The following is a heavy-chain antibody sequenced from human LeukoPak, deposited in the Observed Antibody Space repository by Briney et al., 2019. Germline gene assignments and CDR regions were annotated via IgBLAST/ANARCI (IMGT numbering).Heavy chain of an antibody. V-gene: IGHV3-9*01. CDR2: ISWNSGSI. J-gene: IGHJ6*02. CDR3: AGDYYYYGMDV. Sequence: GRSLRLSCAASGFTFDGYAMHRVRQAPGKGLEWVSGISWNSGSIGYADSVKGRFTISRDNAKNSLYLQMNSLRAEDTALYYCAGDYYYYGMDVWGQGTTVTVSS. CDR1: GFTFDGYA.